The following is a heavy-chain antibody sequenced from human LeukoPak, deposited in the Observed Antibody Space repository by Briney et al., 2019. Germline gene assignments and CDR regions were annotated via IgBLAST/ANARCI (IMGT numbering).Heavy chain of an antibody. V-gene: IGHV1-46*01. J-gene: IGHJ4*02. CDR3: ARDRAGSGSYYTFKD. CDR2: ISPSGGST. CDR1: GHTFTSYY. D-gene: IGHD3-10*01. Sequence: ASVKVSCKASGHTFTSYYIHWVRQAPGHGLEWMGIISPSGGSTSYGQKLQGRVTMTVDTSTSTVYMELSSLTSEDTAVYYCARDRAGSGSYYTFKDWGQGTLVTVSS.